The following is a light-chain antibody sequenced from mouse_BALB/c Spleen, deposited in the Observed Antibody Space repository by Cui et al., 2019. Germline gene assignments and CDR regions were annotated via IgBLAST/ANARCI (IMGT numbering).Light chain of an antibody. CDR2: STS. V-gene: IGKV4-57*01. CDR3: QQRSSYPFT. J-gene: IGKJ4*01. Sequence: VVTHTPAIMYASPGEKVTITCSASSSVSYMHWFQQKPGTSPKLWIYSTSNLASGVPARFSGSGSGTSYSLTISRMEAEDAATYYCQQRSSYPFTFGSGTKLEIK. CDR1: SSVSY.